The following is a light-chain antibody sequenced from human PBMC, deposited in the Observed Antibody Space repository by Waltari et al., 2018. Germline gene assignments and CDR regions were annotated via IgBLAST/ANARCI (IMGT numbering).Light chain of an antibody. J-gene: IGLJ2*01. CDR2: DLN. Sequence: QSALTQPASVSGSPGQSITISCTGSNSDIGGYNFVSWYQQHPGKAPKPMIYDLNKRPSGGSNRVPASKSGKTASLTISGLQAEDEANYYCSSYTTSSTLVFGGGTKVTVL. CDR1: NSDIGGYNF. CDR3: SSYTTSSTLV. V-gene: IGLV2-14*03.